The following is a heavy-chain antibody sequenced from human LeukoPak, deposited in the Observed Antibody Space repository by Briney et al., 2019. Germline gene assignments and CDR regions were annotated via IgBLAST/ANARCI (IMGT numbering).Heavy chain of an antibody. V-gene: IGHV3-74*01. Sequence: GGSLRLSCAASGFTFSNYWMHWVRQAPGKGLLWVSRINTDGSTTTYADSVKGRFTISRDNAKNTLYLQMNSLRAEDTAVYYCARAADYYASGIFYWGQGTLVTVSS. J-gene: IGHJ4*02. CDR2: INTDGSTT. D-gene: IGHD3-10*01. CDR1: GFTFSNYW. CDR3: ARAADYYASGIFY.